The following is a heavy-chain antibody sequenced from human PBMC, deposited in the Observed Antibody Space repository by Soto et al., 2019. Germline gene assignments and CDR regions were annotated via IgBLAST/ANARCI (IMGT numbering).Heavy chain of an antibody. J-gene: IGHJ6*02. CDR1: GYTFTGYY. V-gene: IGHV1-2*02. CDR2: INPNSGGT. Sequence: QVQLVQSGAEVKKPGASVKVSCKASGYTFTGYYMHWVRQAPGQGHELMGWINPNSGGTNYAQKFQGRVTMTRDTSISTAYLELSRLRSDDTAVYYCARSPITMIVVYGMDVWGQGTTVTVSS. CDR3: ARSPITMIVVYGMDV. D-gene: IGHD3-22*01.